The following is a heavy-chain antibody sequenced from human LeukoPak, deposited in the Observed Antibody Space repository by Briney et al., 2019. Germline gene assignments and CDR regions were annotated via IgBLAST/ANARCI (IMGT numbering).Heavy chain of an antibody. CDR2: ISPHSGNT. CDR3: ARDPAVAARPIDS. CDR1: GYTFTYYG. D-gene: IGHD6-6*01. J-gene: IGHJ5*01. V-gene: IGHV1-18*01. Sequence: GASVKVSCKASGYTFTYYGISWVRQAPGQGLEWMGWISPHSGNTNHAQKLEGRVTMTTDTSTSTAYMELRSLRYDDTAVYYCARDPAVAARPIDSWGQGTLVTASS.